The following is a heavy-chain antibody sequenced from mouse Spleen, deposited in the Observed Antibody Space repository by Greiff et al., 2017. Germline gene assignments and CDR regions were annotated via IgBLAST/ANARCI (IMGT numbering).Heavy chain of an antibody. CDR1: GYTFTSYW. D-gene: IGHD1-1*01. CDR2: IHPNSGST. J-gene: IGHJ3*01. V-gene: IGHV1-64*01. CDR3: AREYYDGSYGFAY. Sequence: VQLQQPGAELVKPGASVKLSCKASGYTFTSYWMHWVKQRPGQGLEWIGMIHPNSGSTNYNEKFKSKATLTVDKSSSTAYMQLSSLTSEDSAVYYCAREYYDGSYGFAYWGQGTLVTVSA.